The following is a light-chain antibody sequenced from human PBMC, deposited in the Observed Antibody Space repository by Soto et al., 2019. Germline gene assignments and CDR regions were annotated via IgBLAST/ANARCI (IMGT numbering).Light chain of an antibody. V-gene: IGLV1-44*01. Sequence: QSVLTQPPSASGTPGQRVTISCSGSSSNIGANPINWYQQLPGTAPKLLIYNNDQRPSGVPDRFSASKSGTSASLAISGLQSEDDAHYYCEAWDDSLYGAVLGGGTKLTVL. J-gene: IGLJ2*01. CDR2: NND. CDR1: SSNIGANP. CDR3: EAWDDSLYGAV.